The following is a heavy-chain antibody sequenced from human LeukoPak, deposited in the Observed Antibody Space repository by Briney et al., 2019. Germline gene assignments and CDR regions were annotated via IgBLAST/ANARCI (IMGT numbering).Heavy chain of an antibody. CDR2: ISSNGGST. J-gene: IGHJ4*02. CDR1: GFTFSSYA. Sequence: GGSLRLSCSASGFTFSSYAMHWVRQAPGKGLEYVSAISSNGGSTYYADSVKGRFTISRDNSKNTLYLQMSSLRAEDTAVYCCVKGEIQLWPVRGRGAFDYWGQGTLVTVSS. V-gene: IGHV3-64D*06. D-gene: IGHD5-18*01. CDR3: VKGEIQLWPVRGRGAFDY.